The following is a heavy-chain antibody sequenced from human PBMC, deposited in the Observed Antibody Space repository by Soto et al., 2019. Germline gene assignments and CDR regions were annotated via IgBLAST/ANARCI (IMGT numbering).Heavy chain of an antibody. CDR2: FYWYDDK. CDR3: AHTRYSLGGFWKGFHMGGNGFDD. V-gene: IGHV2-5*01. D-gene: IGHD3-3*01. Sequence: GSGPPLVHPTQPLTLTCTFSGFSLSSRGGGGGWMRQPPGKAMEWLALFYWYDDKRYSQSLKSRLTITKDTAKSQIVLTITTQDLADTSPYSEAHTRYSLGGFWKGFHMGGNGFDDWGQGTMVTVSS. J-gene: IGHJ4*02. CDR1: GFSLSSRGGG.